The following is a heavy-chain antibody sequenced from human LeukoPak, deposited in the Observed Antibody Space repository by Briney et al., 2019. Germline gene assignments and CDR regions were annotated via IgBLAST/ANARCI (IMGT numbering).Heavy chain of an antibody. V-gene: IGHV4-59*01. CDR3: ARDRPAEKISVWFGGPPAGLDPLDI. CDR1: GASISSYD. D-gene: IGHD3-10*01. Sequence: SETLSLTCAVSGASISSYDWSWIRQPPGKGLEWIGGIYNSGRTNDIPSLKSRVTISKDTSKNQVSLNLRSVTAADTAVYYCARDRPAEKISVWFGGPPAGLDPLDIWGQGKMVIVSS. CDR2: IYNSGRT. J-gene: IGHJ3*02.